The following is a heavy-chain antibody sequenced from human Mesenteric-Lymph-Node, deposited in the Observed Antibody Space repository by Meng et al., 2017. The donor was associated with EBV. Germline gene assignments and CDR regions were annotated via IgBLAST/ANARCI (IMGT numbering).Heavy chain of an antibody. CDR3: ARIMGKAPYSFDS. V-gene: IGHV2-5*02. Sequence: KESCPTLVPPTQTLTLARAFCEFSTRTNGVGVAWIRQPPVKALEWLAVIYWDDNKVYSPSLKSRVTITTDTSEDQVVLTMTNMGPVDTATFDCARIMGKAPYSFDSWGQGTLVTVSS. J-gene: IGHJ4*02. CDR2: IYWDDNK. CDR1: EFSTRTNGVG. D-gene: IGHD7-27*01.